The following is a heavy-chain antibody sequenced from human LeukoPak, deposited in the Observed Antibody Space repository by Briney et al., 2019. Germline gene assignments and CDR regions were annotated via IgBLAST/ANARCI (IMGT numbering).Heavy chain of an antibody. D-gene: IGHD1-26*01. J-gene: IGHJ4*02. CDR1: GFTFTTYW. Sequence: GGSLRLSCAASGFTFTTYWMSWVRQPPGKGLEWVANIKQDGTEKYYVDSVKGRFTISRDNAKNSLYLQMNSLRAEDTAVYYCARDTSGSYNYWGQGTLVTVSS. CDR2: IKQDGTEK. CDR3: ARDTSGSYNY. V-gene: IGHV3-7*01.